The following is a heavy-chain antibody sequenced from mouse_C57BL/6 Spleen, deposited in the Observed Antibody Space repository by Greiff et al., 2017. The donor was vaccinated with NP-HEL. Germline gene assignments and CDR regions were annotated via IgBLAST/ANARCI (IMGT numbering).Heavy chain of an antibody. Sequence: VQLQQSGAELVKPGASVKISCKASGYAFSSYWMNWVKQRPGKGLEWIGQIYPGDGDTNYNGKFKGKATLTADKSYSTAYMQLSSLTSEDYAVYFCGRRLRRDWYFDVWGTGTTVTVSS. CDR1: GYAFSSYW. J-gene: IGHJ1*03. D-gene: IGHD2-4*01. CDR2: IYPGDGDT. V-gene: IGHV1-80*01. CDR3: GRRLRRDWYFDV.